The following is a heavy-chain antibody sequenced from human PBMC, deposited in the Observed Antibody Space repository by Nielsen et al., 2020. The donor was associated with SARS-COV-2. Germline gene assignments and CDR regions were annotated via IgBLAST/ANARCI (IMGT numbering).Heavy chain of an antibody. D-gene: IGHD3-22*01. J-gene: IGHJ4*02. CDR2: INSDGSST. V-gene: IGHV3-74*01. CDR3: ARDGNSSGYYYFSGY. Sequence: WIRQPPGKGLVWVSRINSDGSSTSYADSVKGRFTISRDNAKNTLYLQMNSLRAEDTAVYYCARDGNSSGYYYFSGYWGQGTLVTVSS.